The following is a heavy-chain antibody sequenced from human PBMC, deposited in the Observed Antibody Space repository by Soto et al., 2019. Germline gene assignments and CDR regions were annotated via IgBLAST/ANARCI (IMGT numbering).Heavy chain of an antibody. CDR2: IVVGSGNT. CDR3: AAVRRYFDWLPCSRLRWFDP. Sequence: SVKVSCKASGFTFTSSAVQWVRQARGQRLEWIGWIVVGSGNTNYAQKFQERVTITRDMSTSTAYMELSSLRSEDTAVYYCAAVRRYFDWLPCSRLRWFDPWGQGPLVTVSS. J-gene: IGHJ5*02. CDR1: GFTFTSSA. V-gene: IGHV1-58*01. D-gene: IGHD3-9*01.